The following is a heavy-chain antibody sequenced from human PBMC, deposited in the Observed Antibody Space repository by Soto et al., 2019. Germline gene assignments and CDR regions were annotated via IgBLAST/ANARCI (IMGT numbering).Heavy chain of an antibody. CDR1: VFIVSNNG. J-gene: IGHJ4*02. CDR3: TIVRVADSALDH. D-gene: IGHD3-10*02. CDR2: MSYDGSDT. V-gene: IGHV3-30*02. Sequence: GSLRLSCVGSVFIVSNNGMHWVRQTPGKGLEWVAFMSYDGSDTFYADSVKGRFTISRDNSKNTLFLHMSNLRAEDTAMYYCTIVRVADSALDHWGQGTLVTVSS.